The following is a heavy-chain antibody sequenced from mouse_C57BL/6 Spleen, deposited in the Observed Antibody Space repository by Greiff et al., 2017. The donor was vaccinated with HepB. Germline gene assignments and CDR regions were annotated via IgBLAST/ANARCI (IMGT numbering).Heavy chain of an antibody. J-gene: IGHJ4*01. D-gene: IGHD6-5*01. CDR2: ISYDGSN. Sequence: EVQLQQSGPGLVKPSQSLSLTCSVTGYSITSGYYWNWIRQFPGNKLEWMGYISYDGSNNYNPSLKNRISITRDTSQNQFFLKLNSVTTEATATYYCARVPYHGGAMDYWGQGTSVTVSS. V-gene: IGHV3-6*01. CDR1: GYSITSGYY. CDR3: ARVPYHGGAMDY.